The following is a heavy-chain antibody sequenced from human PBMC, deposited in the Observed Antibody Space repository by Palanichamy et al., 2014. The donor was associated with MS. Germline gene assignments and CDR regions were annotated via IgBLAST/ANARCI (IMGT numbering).Heavy chain of an antibody. Sequence: EEQLVESGGGLVQPGGSLRLSCAASGFTFSSYSMNWVRQAPGKGLEWISYITISGSTKYYADSMRGRFTISRDNAKNSLWLQMDSLRDEDSAVYYCTRESAFGGVIAHLGYFDLWGRGTLVTVSS. J-gene: IGHJ2*01. CDR3: TRESAFGGVIAHLGYFDL. CDR2: ITISGSTK. CDR1: GFTFSSYS. D-gene: IGHD3-16*02. V-gene: IGHV3-48*02.